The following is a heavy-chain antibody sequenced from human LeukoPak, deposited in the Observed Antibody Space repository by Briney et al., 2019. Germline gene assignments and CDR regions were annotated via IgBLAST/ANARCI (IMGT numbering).Heavy chain of an antibody. Sequence: GGSLRLSCAASGFTFSSYAMSWVRQAPGKGLEWVSAISGSGGSTYYADSVKGRFTISRDNSKNTLYLQMNSLRVEDTAIYYCARYTAVSSPGAFDIWGQGTMVTVSS. CDR3: ARYTAVSSPGAFDI. D-gene: IGHD4-17*01. CDR2: ISGSGGST. CDR1: GFTFSSYA. V-gene: IGHV3-23*01. J-gene: IGHJ3*02.